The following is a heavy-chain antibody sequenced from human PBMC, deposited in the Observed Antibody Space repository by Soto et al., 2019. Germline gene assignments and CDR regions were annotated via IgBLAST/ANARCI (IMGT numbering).Heavy chain of an antibody. D-gene: IGHD3-9*01. Sequence: SETLSLTCAVYGGSFSGYYWSWIRQPPGKGLEWIGEINHSGSTNYNPSLKSRVTISVDTSKNQFSLKLSSVTAADTAVYYCARGAGVRYFDWLSPLIYYYGMDVWGQGTTVTVSS. CDR2: INHSGST. CDR3: ARGAGVRYFDWLSPLIYYYGMDV. J-gene: IGHJ6*02. CDR1: GGSFSGYY. V-gene: IGHV4-34*01.